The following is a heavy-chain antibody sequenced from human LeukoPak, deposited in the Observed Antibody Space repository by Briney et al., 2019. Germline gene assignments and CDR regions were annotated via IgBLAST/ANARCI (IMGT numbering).Heavy chain of an antibody. Sequence: PSETLSLTCTVSGYSISSGYFWGWIRQPPGKGLECVGTIYHSGSTYYNPSLKSRVTISVDTSKNQFSLKLSSVTAADTAVYYCARVYNPDYYYYMDVWGKGTTVTVSS. CDR1: GYSISSGYF. J-gene: IGHJ6*03. CDR3: ARVYNPDYYYYMDV. D-gene: IGHD1-14*01. V-gene: IGHV4-38-2*02. CDR2: IYHSGST.